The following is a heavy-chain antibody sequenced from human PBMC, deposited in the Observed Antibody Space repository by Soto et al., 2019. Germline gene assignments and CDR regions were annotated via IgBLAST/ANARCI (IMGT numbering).Heavy chain of an antibody. D-gene: IGHD4-17*01. J-gene: IGHJ3*02. CDR3: SRDPNGDYIGAFDN. CDR1: GFTFSIFA. V-gene: IGHV3-23*01. Sequence: EGQLLESGGVLVPPGGSLRLSCAASGFTFSIFAMTWVRQAPGKGLEWVASITGNGDYARYTDSVQGRFTISRDNSKNTLYLQMNSLRTEDTALYYCSRDPNGDYIGAFDNWGQGTMVTVSS. CDR2: ITGNGDYA.